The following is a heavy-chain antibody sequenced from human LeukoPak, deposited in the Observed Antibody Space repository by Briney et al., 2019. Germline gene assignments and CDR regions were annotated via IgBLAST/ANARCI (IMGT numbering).Heavy chain of an antibody. D-gene: IGHD4-17*01. Sequence: PEGSVRLSHAPPAFHFSSYRKKSVRQPPGKRLYCVSSIISRSNYIYYADSVKGRFTISRDNAKNSLYLQMNSLRVEDTAVYYCARESYGDYAKNGYYYYYMDVWGKGTTVTVSS. CDR1: AFHFSSYR. CDR3: ARESYGDYAKNGYYYYYMDV. J-gene: IGHJ6*03. V-gene: IGHV3-21*01. CDR2: IISRSNYI.